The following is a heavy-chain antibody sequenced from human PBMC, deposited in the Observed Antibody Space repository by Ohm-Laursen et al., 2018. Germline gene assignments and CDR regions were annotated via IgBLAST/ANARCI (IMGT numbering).Heavy chain of an antibody. CDR1: GFTFTSSA. CDR2: IVVGSGNT. J-gene: IGHJ3*02. CDR3: ARVGRRDAFDI. V-gene: IGHV1-58*01. Sequence: SVKVSCKASGFTFTSSAVQWVRQARGQRLEWIGWIVVGSGNTNYAQKLQGRVTMTTDTSTSTAYMELRSLRSDDTAVYYCARVGRRDAFDIWGQGTMVTVSS. D-gene: IGHD1-26*01.